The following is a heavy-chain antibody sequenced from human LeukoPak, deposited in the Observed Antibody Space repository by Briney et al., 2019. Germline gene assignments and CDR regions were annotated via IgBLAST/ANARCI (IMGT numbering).Heavy chain of an antibody. J-gene: IGHJ4*02. CDR2: ISGSGGST. CDR1: GFTFSSYA. D-gene: IGHD1-26*01. V-gene: IGHV3-23*01. CDR3: AKAPLGVGATTLDY. Sequence: GGSLRLSCAASGFTFSSYAMSWVRQAPGKGLESVSAISGSGGSTYYADSVKGRFTISRDNSKNTLYLQMNSLRAEDTAVYYCAKAPLGVGATTLDYWGQGTLVTVSS.